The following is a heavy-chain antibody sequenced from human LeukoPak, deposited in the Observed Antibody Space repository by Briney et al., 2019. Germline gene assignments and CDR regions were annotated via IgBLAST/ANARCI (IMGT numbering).Heavy chain of an antibody. CDR1: GFTFSSYN. CDR3: ARVGAYSSDAPDH. Sequence: GGSLRLSCAASGFTFSSYNMNWVRQAPGEGLEWVSSISGSSSYIYYADSVKGRFTISRDNAKNSLYLQMNSLRAEDTAVYYCARVGAYSSDAPDHWGQGTLVTVSS. D-gene: IGHD5-18*01. CDR2: ISGSSSYI. J-gene: IGHJ5*02. V-gene: IGHV3-21*01.